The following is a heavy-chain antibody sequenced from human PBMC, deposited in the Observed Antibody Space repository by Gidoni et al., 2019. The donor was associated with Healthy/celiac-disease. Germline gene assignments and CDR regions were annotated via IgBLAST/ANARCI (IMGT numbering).Heavy chain of an antibody. Sequence: QITLKESGHTLVKPTQTLTLTCTFSGFSLSTSGVGVGWIRQPPGKALEWLALIYWDDDKRYSPSLKSTLTITKDTSKNQVVLTMTNMDPVDTATYYCAHRGLYYGSGSYHPQDYYYGMDVWGQGTTVTVSS. V-gene: IGHV2-5*02. J-gene: IGHJ6*02. D-gene: IGHD3-10*01. CDR3: AHRGLYYGSGSYHPQDYYYGMDV. CDR1: GFSLSTSGVG. CDR2: IYWDDDK.